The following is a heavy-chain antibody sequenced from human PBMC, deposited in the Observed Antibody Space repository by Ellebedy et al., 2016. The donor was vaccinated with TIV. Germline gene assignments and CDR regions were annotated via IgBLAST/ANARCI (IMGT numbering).Heavy chain of an antibody. Sequence: SETLSLXXTVSGGSISSSSYYWGWNRQPPGKGLEWIGSIYYSGSTYYNPSLKSRVTISVDTSKNQFSLKLSSVTAADTAVYYCARAGNTYYDFWSGQTHLDVWGQGTTVTVSS. CDR2: IYYSGST. V-gene: IGHV4-39*07. CDR1: GGSISSSSYY. J-gene: IGHJ6*02. CDR3: ARAGNTYYDFWSGQTHLDV. D-gene: IGHD3-3*01.